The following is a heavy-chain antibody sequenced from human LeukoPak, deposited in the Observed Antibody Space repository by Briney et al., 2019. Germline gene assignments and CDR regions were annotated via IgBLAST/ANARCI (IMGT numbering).Heavy chain of an antibody. CDR1: GYTFTSYD. D-gene: IGHD3-22*01. V-gene: IGHV1-8*03. Sequence: ASVKVSCKASGYTFTSYDINWVRQAPGQGLEWMGWMNPNSGNTGYAQKFQGRVTITRNTSISTAYMELSSLRSEDTAVYYCARTTSYYYDSSGFDYWGQGTLVTVSS. CDR2: MNPNSGNT. CDR3: ARTTSYYYDSSGFDY. J-gene: IGHJ4*02.